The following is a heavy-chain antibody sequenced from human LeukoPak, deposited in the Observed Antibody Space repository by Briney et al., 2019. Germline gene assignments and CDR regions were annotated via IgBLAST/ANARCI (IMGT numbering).Heavy chain of an antibody. J-gene: IGHJ6*02. V-gene: IGHV4-34*01. CDR1: GGSFSGYY. Sequence: SETLSLTCAVYGGSFSGYYWSWIRQPPGKGLGWIGEINHSGSTNYNPSLKSRVTISVDTSKNQFSLKLSSVTAADTAVYYCARGIITIFGVVINYYYYYGMDVWGQGTTVTVSS. CDR2: INHSGST. CDR3: ARGIITIFGVVINYYYYYGMDV. D-gene: IGHD3-3*01.